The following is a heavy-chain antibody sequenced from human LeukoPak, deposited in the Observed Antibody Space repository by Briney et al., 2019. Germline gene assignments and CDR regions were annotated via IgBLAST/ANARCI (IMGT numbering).Heavy chain of an antibody. V-gene: IGHV3-21*01. Sequence: GGSLRLSCAASGFTFSDYTMNWVRQAPGKGLAWVSSISSSGRHIYYADSVKGRFTISRDNAKNSLFLQMNSLRAEDTAVYYCARDFGGWPFDYWGQGTLVTVSS. CDR2: ISSSGRHI. D-gene: IGHD6-19*01. CDR3: ARDFGGWPFDY. CDR1: GFTFSDYT. J-gene: IGHJ4*02.